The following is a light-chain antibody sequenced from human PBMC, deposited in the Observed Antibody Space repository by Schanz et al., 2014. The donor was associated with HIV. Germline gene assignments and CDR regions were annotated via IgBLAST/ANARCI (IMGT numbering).Light chain of an antibody. J-gene: IGLJ2*01. Sequence: QSVLTQPPSASGTPGQRVTISCTGNSSDVGGYDYVSWYQQHPGKAPKLMIYDVTKRPSGVPDRFSGSKSGNTASLTISGLQAEDEADYYCQSYDSGLSGILFGGGTKLTVL. CDR2: DVT. V-gene: IGLV2-11*01. CDR3: QSYDSGLSGIL. CDR1: SSDVGGYDY.